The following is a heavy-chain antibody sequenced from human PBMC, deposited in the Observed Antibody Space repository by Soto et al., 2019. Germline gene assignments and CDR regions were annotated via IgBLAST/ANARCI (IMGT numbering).Heavy chain of an antibody. D-gene: IGHD2-15*01. Sequence: PGGSLRLSCAASGFTFGSFDMSWVRQAPGKGLEWVSLITPSGGNTYYADSVKGRFTISRENSKSTLYLQMNSLRAEDTAVYYCVKGWYLIDYWGQGTPVTVLL. V-gene: IGHV3-23*01. CDR2: ITPSGGNT. J-gene: IGHJ4*02. CDR3: VKGWYLIDY. CDR1: GFTFGSFD.